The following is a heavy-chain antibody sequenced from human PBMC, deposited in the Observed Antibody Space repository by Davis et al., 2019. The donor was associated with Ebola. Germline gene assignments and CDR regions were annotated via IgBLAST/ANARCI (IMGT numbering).Heavy chain of an antibody. V-gene: IGHV1-18*01. CDR2: ISAYNGNT. CDR3: ARHCSGGSCSPTYYYYYGMDV. CDR1: GYTFTSYG. J-gene: IGHJ6*02. Sequence: AASVKVSCKASGYTFTSYGISWVRQAPGQGLEWMGWISAYNGNTNYAQKFQGRVTITADKSTSTAYMELSSLRSEDTAVYYCARHCSGGSCSPTYYYYYGMDVWGQGTTVTVSS. D-gene: IGHD2-15*01.